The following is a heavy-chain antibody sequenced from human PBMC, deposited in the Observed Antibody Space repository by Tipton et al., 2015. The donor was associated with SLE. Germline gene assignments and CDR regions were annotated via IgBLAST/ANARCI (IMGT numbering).Heavy chain of an antibody. J-gene: IGHJ4*02. Sequence: LRLSCAVYGGSFSGYYWSWIRQPPGKGLEWIGEINHSGSTNYNPSLKSRVTISVDTSKNQFSLKLSSVTAADTAVYCCARGQSAVNYWGQGTLVTVSS. CDR1: GGSFSGYY. V-gene: IGHV4-34*01. CDR3: ARGQSAVNY. CDR2: INHSGST. D-gene: IGHD2-2*01.